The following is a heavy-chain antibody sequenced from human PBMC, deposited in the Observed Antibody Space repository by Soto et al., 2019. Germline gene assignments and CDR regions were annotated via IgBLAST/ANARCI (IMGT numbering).Heavy chain of an antibody. CDR1: GFTFRSFT. Sequence: GGSLRLSCAASGFTFRSFTMNWVRQAPGKGLEGVSTISSNSAYIYYTDALRGRFTISRDNANNSLHLQMNSLRAEDTAVYYCTRDASRDSSARGWFDPWGPGTLVTVS. J-gene: IGHJ5*02. V-gene: IGHV3-21*01. CDR3: TRDASRDSSARGWFDP. CDR2: ISSNSAYI. D-gene: IGHD6-13*01.